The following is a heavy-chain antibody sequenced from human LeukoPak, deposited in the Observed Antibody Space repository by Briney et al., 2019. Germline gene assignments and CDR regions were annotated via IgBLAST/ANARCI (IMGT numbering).Heavy chain of an antibody. V-gene: IGHV3-20*04. CDR3: ARSSHSGCLAGVDY. CDR1: GFTINDYG. J-gene: IGHJ4*02. CDR2: INWSGAST. D-gene: IGHD6-19*01. Sequence: GGSLRLSCAASGFTINDYGMGWVGQPPGKGLEWVSGINWSGASTGYVDSVKGRFTISRDNAKNSLYLQMNSLRAGDTALYYCARSSHSGCLAGVDYWGQGTLVTVSS.